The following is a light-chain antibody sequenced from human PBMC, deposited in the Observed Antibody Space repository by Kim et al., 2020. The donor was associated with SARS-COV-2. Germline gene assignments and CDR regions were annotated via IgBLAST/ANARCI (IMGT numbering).Light chain of an antibody. CDR3: QAWDRSPI. V-gene: IGLV3-1*01. Sequence: VSVSPGQTATITCSGDKLGDKYASWYQQKPGQSPVLLIYQDDKRPSRIPERFSGSTSGNTATLTISGTQAMDEADYYCQAWDRSPIFGGGSKLTVL. J-gene: IGLJ2*01. CDR2: QDD. CDR1: KLGDKY.